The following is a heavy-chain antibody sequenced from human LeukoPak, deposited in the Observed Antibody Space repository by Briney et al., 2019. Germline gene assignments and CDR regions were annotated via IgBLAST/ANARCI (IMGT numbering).Heavy chain of an antibody. V-gene: IGHV1-2*02. CDR2: INPNSGGT. D-gene: IGHD3-22*01. Sequence: ASVKVSCKASGYTFTGYYMHWVRQAPGQGLEWMGWINPNSGGTNYAQKFQSRVTMTRDTSVSTAYMELSRLRSDDTAVYYCARGDQYDSSGEYYYYGMDVWGQGTTVTVSS. CDR1: GYTFTGYY. J-gene: IGHJ6*02. CDR3: ARGDQYDSSGEYYYYGMDV.